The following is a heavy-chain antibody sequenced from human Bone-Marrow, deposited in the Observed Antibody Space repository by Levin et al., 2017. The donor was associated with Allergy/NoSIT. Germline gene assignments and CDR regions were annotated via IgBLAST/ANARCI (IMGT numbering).Heavy chain of an antibody. D-gene: IGHD3-10*01. Sequence: SETLSLTCTVSGDSINTGDHYWSWLRQPPGKGLEWVGYISKRGSVFYNPSLDNRVTVSIDTSTNQFSLRLTSVTGADAAVYYCARRRGYYGSGWSVWGQGTLVSVSS. V-gene: IGHV4-30-4*01. CDR1: GDSINTGDHY. J-gene: IGHJ4*02. CDR2: ISKRGSV. CDR3: ARRRGYYGSGWSV.